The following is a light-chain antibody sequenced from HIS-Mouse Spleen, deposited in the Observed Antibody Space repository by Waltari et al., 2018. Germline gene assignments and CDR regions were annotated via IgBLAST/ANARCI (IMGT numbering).Light chain of an antibody. CDR1: QSVSSN. CDR2: GAS. J-gene: IGKJ1*01. CDR3: QQYNNWPRT. V-gene: IGKV3-15*01. Sequence: EIVMTQSPATLSVSPGERATLPCRASQSVSSNLAWYQQKPGQAPRLLIYGASTRATGIPARFSGSGSGTEFTLTISSMQSEDFAVYYCQQYNNWPRTFGQGNKVEIK.